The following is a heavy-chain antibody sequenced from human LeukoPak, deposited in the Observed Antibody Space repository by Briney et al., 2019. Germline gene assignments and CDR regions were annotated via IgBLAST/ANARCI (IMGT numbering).Heavy chain of an antibody. J-gene: IGHJ5*02. V-gene: IGHV1-8*01. CDR2: MNPNSGNT. CDR3: AREGTYYDFWSGYNGHWFDP. D-gene: IGHD3-3*01. CDR1: GYTFTSYD. Sequence: ASVKVSCKASGYTFTSYDINWVRQATGQGLEWMGWMNPNSGNTGYAQKFQGRVTMTRNTSISTAYMELSSLRSEDTAVYYCAREGTYYDFWSGYNGHWFDPWGQGTLVTVSS.